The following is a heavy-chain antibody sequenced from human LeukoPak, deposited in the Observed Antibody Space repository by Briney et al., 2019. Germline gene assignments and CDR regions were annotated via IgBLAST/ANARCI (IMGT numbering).Heavy chain of an antibody. D-gene: IGHD3-10*01. CDR2: IIPIFGTA. V-gene: IGHV1-69*06. CDR3: ARDGYYGSGSPDY. CDR1: GGTFSSYA. Sequence: SVKVSCKASGGTFSSYAISWVRHAPGQGLEWMGGIIPIFGTANYAQKFPGRVTITADKSTSTAYMELSSLRSEDTAVYYCARDGYYGSGSPDYWGQGTLVTVSS. J-gene: IGHJ4*02.